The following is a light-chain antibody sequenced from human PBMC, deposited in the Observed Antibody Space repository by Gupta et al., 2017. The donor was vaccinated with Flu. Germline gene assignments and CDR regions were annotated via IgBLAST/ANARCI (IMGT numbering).Light chain of an antibody. V-gene: IGLV2-11*01. CDR3: CSYAGSYTWV. J-gene: IGLJ3*02. Sequence: QSALTQPRSVSGSPGQSVTISCTGTISDVGAYNYVSWYQQHPGKAPKLIIYDVSKRPSGVPDRFSGSKSGNTASLTISGLQAEDEADYYCCSYAGSYTWVFGGGTKLTVL. CDR2: DVS. CDR1: ISDVGAYNY.